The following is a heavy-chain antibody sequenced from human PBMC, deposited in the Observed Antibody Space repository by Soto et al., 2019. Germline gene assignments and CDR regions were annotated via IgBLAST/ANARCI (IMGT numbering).Heavy chain of an antibody. CDR2: IVVGSGNT. V-gene: IGHV1-58*01. CDR3: ARVYAGTWSGHDNSGAFDI. D-gene: IGHD5-12*01. CDR1: GFTFTSSA. Sequence: SVKVSCKASGFTFTSSAVQWVRQARGQRLEWIGWIVVGSGNTNYAQKFQERVTITRDMSTSTAYMELSSLRSDDTAVYFCARVYAGTWSGHDNSGAFDIWGQGTMVTVSS. J-gene: IGHJ3*02.